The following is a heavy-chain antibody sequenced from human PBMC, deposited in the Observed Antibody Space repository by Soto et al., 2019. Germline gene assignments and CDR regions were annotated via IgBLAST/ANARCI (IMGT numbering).Heavy chain of an antibody. CDR1: GGSISSYY. CDR2: IYYSGST. V-gene: IGHV4-59*08. CDR3: AGSKTPSTYYFDY. J-gene: IGHJ4*02. Sequence: SETLSLTCTVSGGSISSYYWSWIRQPPGKGLEWIGYIYYSGSTNYNPSLKSRVTISVDTSKNQFSLKLSSVTAADTAVYYCAGSKTPSTYYFDYWGQGTLVTVSS.